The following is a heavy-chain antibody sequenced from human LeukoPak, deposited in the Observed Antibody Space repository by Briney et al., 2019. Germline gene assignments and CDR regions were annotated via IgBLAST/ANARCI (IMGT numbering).Heavy chain of an antibody. CDR1: GFTFDDDG. CDR3: ARDKEVGATTAFDI. J-gene: IGHJ3*02. D-gene: IGHD1-26*01. CDR2: INWNGGSK. V-gene: IGHV3-20*04. Sequence: GGSLRLSCAASGFTFDDDGMSWVRQAPGKGLEWVSGINWNGGSKGYADSVKGRFTISRDNAKNSLYLQMNSLRAEDTALYYCARDKEVGATTAFDIWGQGTMVTVSS.